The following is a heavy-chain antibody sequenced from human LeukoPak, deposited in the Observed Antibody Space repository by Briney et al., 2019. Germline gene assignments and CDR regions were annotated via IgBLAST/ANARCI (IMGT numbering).Heavy chain of an antibody. CDR3: AREKRRGYSYGSWDY. CDR1: GGSISSYY. V-gene: IGHV4-59*01. CDR2: IYYSGST. Sequence: SETLSLTCTVSGGSISSYYWSWIRQPPGKGLEWIGYIYYSGSTNYNPSLKSRVTISVDTSKNQFSLKLSSVTAADTAVYYCAREKRRGYSYGSWDYWGQGTLVTVSS. D-gene: IGHD5-18*01. J-gene: IGHJ4*02.